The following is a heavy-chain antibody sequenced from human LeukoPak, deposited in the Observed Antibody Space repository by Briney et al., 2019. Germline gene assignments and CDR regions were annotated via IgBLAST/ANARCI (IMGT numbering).Heavy chain of an antibody. CDR2: IYTSGST. Sequence: TSETLSLTCTVSGGSISSSSYYWSWIRQPAGKGLEWIGRIYTSGSTNYNPSLKSRVTISVDTSKNQFSLKLSSVTAADTAVYYCAREKLGMVGWYFDLWGRGTLVTVSS. D-gene: IGHD7-27*01. J-gene: IGHJ2*01. V-gene: IGHV4-61*02. CDR3: AREKLGMVGWYFDL. CDR1: GGSISSSSYY.